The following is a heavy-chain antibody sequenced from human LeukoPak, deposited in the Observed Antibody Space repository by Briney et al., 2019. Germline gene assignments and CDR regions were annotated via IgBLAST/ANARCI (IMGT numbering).Heavy chain of an antibody. CDR2: IRYDGSNK. D-gene: IGHD2-2*01. Sequence: GGSLRLSCAASGFTFSNYDMHWVRQAPGKGLEWVTFIRYDGSNKYYADSVKGRFTISRDNSKNTLYLQMNSLRVEDTAVYYCAKDDTYCSSFSCQSEGNSMDVWGKGTTVTVSS. V-gene: IGHV3-30*02. CDR3: AKDDTYCSSFSCQSEGNSMDV. CDR1: GFTFSNYD. J-gene: IGHJ6*03.